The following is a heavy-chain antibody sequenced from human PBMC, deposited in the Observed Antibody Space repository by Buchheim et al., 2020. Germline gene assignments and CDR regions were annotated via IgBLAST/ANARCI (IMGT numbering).Heavy chain of an antibody. CDR2: MHHGGST. CDR3: ATLLGSGYYRGDY. J-gene: IGHJ4*02. D-gene: IGHD3-22*01. V-gene: IGHV4-4*02. CDR1: GASVSSGSW. Sequence: QVQLQESGPGLVKPSGTLSLTCDVSGASVSSGSWWAWVRQPPGKGLEWLGEMHHGGSTNYNPSLKSPVNISVDTSKNQFALKLSSVTAADTAVYYCATLLGSGYYRGDYWGQGTL.